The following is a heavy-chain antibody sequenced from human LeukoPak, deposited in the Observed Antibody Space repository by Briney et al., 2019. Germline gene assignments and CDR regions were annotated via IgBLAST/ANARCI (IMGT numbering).Heavy chain of an antibody. CDR3: AKGTREGARDYYGLDV. V-gene: IGHV3-23*01. J-gene: IGHJ6*02. CDR2: ITGSSGGT. CDR1: GFTFSSYA. D-gene: IGHD1-26*01. Sequence: GGSLRLSCAASGFTFSSYAMTWVRQAPGEGLEWVSLITGSSGGTYYAGSVKGRFTISRDNSKNTLYLQMNSLRAEDTAVYYCAKGTREGARDYYGLDVWGQGTTVTVSS.